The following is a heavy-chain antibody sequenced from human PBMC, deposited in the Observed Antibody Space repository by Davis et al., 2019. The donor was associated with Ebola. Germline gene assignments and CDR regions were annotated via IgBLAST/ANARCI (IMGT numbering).Heavy chain of an antibody. CDR2: INHSGST. CDR3: ARWRLGDWYFDL. Sequence: PSETLSLTCAVYGGSFSGYYWSWIRQPPGKGLEWIGEINHSGSTNYNPSLKSRVTISVDTSKNQFSLKLSSVTAADTAVYYCARWRLGDWYFDLWGRGTLVTVSS. J-gene: IGHJ2*01. V-gene: IGHV4-34*01. CDR1: GGSFSGYY. D-gene: IGHD7-27*01.